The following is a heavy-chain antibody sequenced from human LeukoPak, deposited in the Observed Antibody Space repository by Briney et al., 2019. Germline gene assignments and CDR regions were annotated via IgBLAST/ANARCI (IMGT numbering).Heavy chain of an antibody. CDR2: IYYSGST. D-gene: IGHD3-16*02. J-gene: IGHJ6*03. V-gene: IGHV4-59*01. CDR1: GGSISSYY. Sequence: PSETLSLTCTVSGGSISSYYWSWIRQPPGKGLEWIGYIYYSGSTNYNPSLKSRVTISVDTSKNQFSLKLSSVTAADTAVYYCAGGIGTFGGVIVMVRYYMDVWGKGTTVTVSS. CDR3: AGGIGTFGGVIVMVRYYMDV.